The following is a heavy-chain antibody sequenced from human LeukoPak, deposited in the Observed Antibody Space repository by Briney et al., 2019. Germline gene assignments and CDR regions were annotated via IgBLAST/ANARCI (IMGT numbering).Heavy chain of an antibody. CDR2: ISAYNGNT. Sequence: ASVKVSCKASGYTFTSYGISWVRQAPGQGLEWMGWISAYNGNTNYAQKFQGRVTITADESTSTAYMELSSLRSEDTAVYYCARDRRTDFGVTKGRYYFDYWGQGTLVTVSS. D-gene: IGHD3-3*01. J-gene: IGHJ4*02. V-gene: IGHV1-18*01. CDR1: GYTFTSYG. CDR3: ARDRRTDFGVTKGRYYFDY.